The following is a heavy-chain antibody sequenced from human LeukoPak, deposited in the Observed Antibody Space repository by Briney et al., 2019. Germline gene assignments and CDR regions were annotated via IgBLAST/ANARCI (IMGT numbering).Heavy chain of an antibody. Sequence: SETLSLTCTVSGGSISSSGYYWGWIRQPPGKGLEWIGSAYYSGDTYYNPSLKSRPNISVDTSKNQLSLNLSSVTAADTAVYYCARDRGYSSPEWYFDYWGQGTLVTVSS. V-gene: IGHV4-39*07. D-gene: IGHD6-13*01. CDR3: ARDRGYSSPEWYFDY. CDR2: AYYSGDT. J-gene: IGHJ4*02. CDR1: GGSISSSGYY.